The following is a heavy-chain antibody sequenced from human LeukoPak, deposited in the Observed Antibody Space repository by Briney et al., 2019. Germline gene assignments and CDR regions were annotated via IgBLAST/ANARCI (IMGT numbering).Heavy chain of an antibody. D-gene: IGHD5-24*01. Sequence: GGSLRLSCAASGFTFSSYGMHWVRQAPGKGLEWVALVRFDGTNKYYADSVKGRFTISRDNSQNTLYLQMNSLRAGDTAVYYCARDNSVRDEAWWFNPWGQGTLVTVSS. J-gene: IGHJ5*02. CDR2: VRFDGTNK. CDR1: GFTFSSYG. V-gene: IGHV3-30*02. CDR3: ARDNSVRDEAWWFNP.